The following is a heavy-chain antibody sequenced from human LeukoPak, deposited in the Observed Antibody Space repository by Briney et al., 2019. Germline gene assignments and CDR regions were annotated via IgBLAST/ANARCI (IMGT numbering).Heavy chain of an antibody. J-gene: IGHJ4*02. CDR2: ISAYNGNT. D-gene: IGHD4-17*01. CDR1: GYTFTTYG. V-gene: IGHV1-18*01. Sequence: GASVKVCCKASGYTFTTYGITWVRQAPGQGLEWMGWISAYNGNTNYAQRVQGRVTMTTDTSTGTAYMELRSLRSDDTAVYYCARDDERRLSYFDYWGQGTLVTVSS. CDR3: ARDDERRLSYFDY.